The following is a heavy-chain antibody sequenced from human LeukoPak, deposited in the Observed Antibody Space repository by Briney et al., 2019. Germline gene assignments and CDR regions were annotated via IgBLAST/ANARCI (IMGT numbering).Heavy chain of an antibody. D-gene: IGHD5-12*01. Sequence: GGPLKISCQGSGYSFTSYWIGWVGQLPGKGLEWIGLIYPGDSDTRYSPSFQGQVTISADKSISTANLQWSSLKASDTAMYHCARHKRDRGYEVDYWGQGTLVTVSS. CDR3: ARHKRDRGYEVDY. CDR2: IYPGDSDT. J-gene: IGHJ4*02. CDR1: GYSFTSYW. V-gene: IGHV5-51*01.